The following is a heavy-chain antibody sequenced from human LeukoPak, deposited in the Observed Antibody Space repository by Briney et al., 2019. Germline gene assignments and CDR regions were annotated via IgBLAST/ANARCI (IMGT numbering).Heavy chain of an antibody. V-gene: IGHV1-69*05. J-gene: IGHJ4*02. CDR2: IIPIFGTA. Sequence: SVKVSCKASGGTFSSYAISWVRQAPGQGLEWMGGIIPIFGTANYAQKFQGRVTITTDESTSTAYMELSSLRSEDTDVYYCARLQGYGGFYQDYWGQGTLVTVSS. CDR3: ARLQGYGGFYQDY. CDR1: GGTFSSYA. D-gene: IGHD1-26*01.